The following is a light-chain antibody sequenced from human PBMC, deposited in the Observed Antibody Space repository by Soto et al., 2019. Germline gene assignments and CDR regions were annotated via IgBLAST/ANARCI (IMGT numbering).Light chain of an antibody. Sequence: QSVLTQPASVSGSPGQSITISCTGTSSDIGGYDYVSWYQHHPGKAPKLMIYDVSNRPSGVSNRFSGSKSGNTASLTISGLQAEDEADYYCSSCTSSNSYVVFGGGTKFTVL. J-gene: IGLJ2*01. CDR3: SSCTSSNSYVV. V-gene: IGLV2-14*03. CDR1: SSDIGGYDY. CDR2: DVS.